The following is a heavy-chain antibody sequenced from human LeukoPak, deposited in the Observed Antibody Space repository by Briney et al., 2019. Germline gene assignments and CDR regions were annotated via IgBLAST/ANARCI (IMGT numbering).Heavy chain of an antibody. V-gene: IGHV3-7*03. CDR2: INHNGNVN. CDR1: GFTFSSYW. J-gene: IGHJ6*02. D-gene: IGHD3-16*01. CDR3: ARGGGLDV. Sequence: GGSLRLSCAASGFTFSSYWMNWARQAPGKGLEWVASINHNGNVNYYVDSVKGRFTISRDNAKNSLYLQMSSLRAEDTAVYFCARGGGLDVWGQGATVTVSS.